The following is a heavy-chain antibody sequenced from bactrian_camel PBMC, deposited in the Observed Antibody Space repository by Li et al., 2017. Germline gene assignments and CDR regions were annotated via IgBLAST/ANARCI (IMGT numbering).Heavy chain of an antibody. CDR1: GYTYSSYC. J-gene: IGHJ4*01. CDR2: IGSDGST. CDR3: ARNTLGDSWYGVDY. V-gene: IGHV3S55*01. Sequence: VQLVESGGGSVQAGGSLRLSCAASGYTYSSYCKGWFRQAPGKEREGVAGIGSDGSTSYADSVKGRFTISRDNAKTTLYLQLNSLKTEDTAMYYCARNTLGDSWYGVDYWGQGTQVTVS. D-gene: IGHD6*01.